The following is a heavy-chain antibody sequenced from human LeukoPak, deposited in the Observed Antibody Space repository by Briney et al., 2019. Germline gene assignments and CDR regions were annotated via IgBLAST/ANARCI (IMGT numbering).Heavy chain of an antibody. CDR2: IIPIFGTA. CDR1: GGTFSSYA. V-gene: IGHV1-69*06. CDR3: ARDHNWGPDY. D-gene: IGHD7-27*01. J-gene: IGHJ4*02. Sequence: SVKVSCKASGGTFSSYAISWVRQAPGQGLEWMGGIIPIFGTANYAQKFQGRVTITADKSTSTAYMELSSLRSEDTAVYYYARDHNWGPDYWGQGTLVLVSS.